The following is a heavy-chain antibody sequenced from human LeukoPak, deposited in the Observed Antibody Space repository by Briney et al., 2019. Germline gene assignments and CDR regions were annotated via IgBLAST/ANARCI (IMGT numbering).Heavy chain of an antibody. D-gene: IGHD6-19*01. CDR1: GFTFNNHA. Sequence: PGGSLRLSCAASGFTFNNHAMSWARQAPGKGLEWVSSITVNGDGTNYADAVKGRFTISRDNSKNTAYLQMNSLRADDTAKYYCAKDRLGAVAEYPDYWGQGTLVTVSS. CDR3: AKDRLGAVAEYPDY. J-gene: IGHJ4*02. CDR2: ITVNGDGT. V-gene: IGHV3-23*01.